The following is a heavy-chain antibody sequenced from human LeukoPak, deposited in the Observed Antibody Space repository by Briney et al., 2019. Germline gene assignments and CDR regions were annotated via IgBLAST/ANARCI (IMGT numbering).Heavy chain of an antibody. J-gene: IGHJ6*02. V-gene: IGHV4-34*01. CDR2: INHSGST. D-gene: IGHD4-23*01. CDR3: ARVSTVVTPVQGMDV. CDR1: GGSISSYY. Sequence: SETLSLTCTVSGGSISSYYWSWIRQPPGKGLEWIGEINHSGSTNYNPSLKSRVTISVDTSKNQFSLKLSSVTAADTAVYYCARVSTVVTPVQGMDVWGQGTTVTVSS.